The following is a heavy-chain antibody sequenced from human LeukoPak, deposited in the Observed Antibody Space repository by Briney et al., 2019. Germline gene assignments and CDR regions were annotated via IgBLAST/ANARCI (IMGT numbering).Heavy chain of an antibody. CDR1: GFTFSDHY. J-gene: IGHJ4*02. CDR3: ARGEGVYYYDSSGIDY. CDR2: ISSSSSYT. D-gene: IGHD3-22*01. Sequence: GGSLRLSCAASGFTFSDHYMSWIRQAPGKGLEWVSYISSSSSYTNYADSVKGRFTISRDNAKNSLYLQMNSLRAEDTAVYYCARGEGVYYYDSSGIDYWGQGTLVTVSS. V-gene: IGHV3-11*05.